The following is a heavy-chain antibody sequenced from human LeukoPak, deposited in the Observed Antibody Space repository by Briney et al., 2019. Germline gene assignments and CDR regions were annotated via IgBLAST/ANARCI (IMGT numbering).Heavy chain of an antibody. J-gene: IGHJ4*02. CDR3: ARDDRQWLVPTAYYFDY. D-gene: IGHD6-19*01. Sequence: PSETLSLTCTVSGGSISSSSYYWGWIRQPPGKGLEWIGSIYYSGSTYYNPSLKSRVTISVDTSKNQFSLKLSSATAADTAVYYCARDDRQWLVPTAYYFDYWGQGTLVTVSS. CDR1: GGSISSSSYY. CDR2: IYYSGST. V-gene: IGHV4-39*07.